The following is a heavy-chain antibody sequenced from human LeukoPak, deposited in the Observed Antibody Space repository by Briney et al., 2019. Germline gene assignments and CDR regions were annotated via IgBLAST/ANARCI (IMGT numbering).Heavy chain of an antibody. D-gene: IGHD6-19*01. V-gene: IGHV3-21*01. J-gene: IGHJ3*02. Sequence: GGSLRLSCATSGFTFTTYWMHWVRQAPGKGLEWVSSISSSSSYIYYADSVKGRFTISRDNAKNSLYLQMNSLRAEDTAVYYCARRSQWLVQGAFDIWGQGTMVTVSS. CDR3: ARRSQWLVQGAFDI. CDR1: GFTFTTYW. CDR2: ISSSSSYI.